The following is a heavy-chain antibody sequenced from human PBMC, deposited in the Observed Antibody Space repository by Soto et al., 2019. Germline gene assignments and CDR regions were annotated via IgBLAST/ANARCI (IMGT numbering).Heavy chain of an antibody. CDR1: GLTFNRYW. D-gene: IGHD2-15*01. Sequence: PGGSLRLSCAASGLTFNRYWMHWVRHAPGKGLVWVSHINTDGTNSNYADSVKGRFTISRDNAKSTLFPQMNSLRDEDTAVYYRAREFCSGGNCYTYYFDPWGQGIPVTVSS. CDR2: INTDGTNS. CDR3: AREFCSGGNCYTYYFDP. V-gene: IGHV3-74*01. J-gene: IGHJ5*02.